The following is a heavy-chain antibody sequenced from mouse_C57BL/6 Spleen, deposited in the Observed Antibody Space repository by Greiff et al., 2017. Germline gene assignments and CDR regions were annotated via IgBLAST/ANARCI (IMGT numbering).Heavy chain of an antibody. CDR2: IYTSDRET. D-gene: IGHD3-2*02. J-gene: IGHJ2*01. V-gene: IGHV1-61*01. CDR3: GRRGSSGYDYFDY. CDR1: GHTFTSYW. Sequence: HVQLKQPGAELVRPGSSVKLSCKASGHTFTSYWMDRVKQRPGHVLEWIGNIYTSDRETLFNQTIKDKATLTVDKSSSTAYMQLSSLTSEDAAVDYCGRRGSSGYDYFDYWGQGTTLTVSS.